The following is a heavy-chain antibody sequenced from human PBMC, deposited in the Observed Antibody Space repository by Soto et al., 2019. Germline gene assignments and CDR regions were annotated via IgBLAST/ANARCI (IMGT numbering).Heavy chain of an antibody. Sequence: SETLSLTCTVSGGSISSSSYYWGWIRHPPGKGLEWIGSIYFSGSTYYNPSLKSRVTISVDTSKNQFSLKLRSVTAADTAVYYCARHDESSSWAPSFDYWGQGTLVTVSS. CDR2: IYFSGST. J-gene: IGHJ4*02. CDR1: GGSISSSSYY. V-gene: IGHV4-39*01. CDR3: ARHDESSSWAPSFDY. D-gene: IGHD6-13*01.